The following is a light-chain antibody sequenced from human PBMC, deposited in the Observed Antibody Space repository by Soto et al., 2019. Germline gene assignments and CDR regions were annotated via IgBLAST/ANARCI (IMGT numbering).Light chain of an antibody. CDR2: GAS. CDR3: QQYNNWPQP. Sequence: EIVMTQSPATLSVSPGERATLSCRASQSVSSNLAWYQQKPGQAPRLLIYGASTRATGIPARFSGSGSGTEFILTISSLQSEDFAVYYCQQYNNWPQPFGQGTKVDIK. V-gene: IGKV3-15*01. J-gene: IGKJ1*01. CDR1: QSVSSN.